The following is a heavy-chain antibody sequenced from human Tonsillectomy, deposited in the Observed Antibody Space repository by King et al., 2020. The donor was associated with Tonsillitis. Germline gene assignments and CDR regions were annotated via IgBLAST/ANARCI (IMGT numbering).Heavy chain of an antibody. Sequence: QLVQSGAEVKKPGASVKVSCKASGYTFTGYYLHWVRQAPGQGLEWMGCINPRSADTKYAQKFQGRVTMTSDTSITTGYMELSRLSSDDTARYYCARENLEFGEFPDYWGQGTLVTVSS. CDR2: INPRSADT. CDR3: ARENLEFGEFPDY. J-gene: IGHJ4*02. V-gene: IGHV1-2*02. CDR1: GYTFTGYY. D-gene: IGHD3-10*01.